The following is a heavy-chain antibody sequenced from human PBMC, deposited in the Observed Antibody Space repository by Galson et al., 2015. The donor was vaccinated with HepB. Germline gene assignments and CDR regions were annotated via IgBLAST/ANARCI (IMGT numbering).Heavy chain of an antibody. D-gene: IGHD3-9*01. CDR3: ARQGDILTGLFDY. CDR2: IYPGDSDT. J-gene: IGHJ4*02. V-gene: IGHV5-51*01. CDR1: GYSFTKYW. Sequence: QSGAEVKKPGESLRISCKGSGYSFTKYWIAWVRQMPGKGLEWMGIIYPGDSDTRYSPSFQGQVTISADKSISTAYLQWSSLKASDTAIYYCARQGDILTGLFDYWGQGTLVTVSS.